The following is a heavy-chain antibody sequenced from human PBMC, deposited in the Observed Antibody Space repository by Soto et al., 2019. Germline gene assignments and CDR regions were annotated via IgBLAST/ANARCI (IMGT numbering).Heavy chain of an antibody. CDR1: GGSITTYY. J-gene: IGHJ5*02. CDR3: ERFREASWFDP. CDR2: IYYSGST. V-gene: IGHV4-59*01. D-gene: IGHD3-10*01. Sequence: PSETLSLTCTVSGGSITTYYWSWIRQPPGKGLEWIGYIYYSGSTNYNPSLKSRVSISVDTSKNQFSLKLSSVTAADTAVYYCERFREASWFDPWGQGTPVTVSS.